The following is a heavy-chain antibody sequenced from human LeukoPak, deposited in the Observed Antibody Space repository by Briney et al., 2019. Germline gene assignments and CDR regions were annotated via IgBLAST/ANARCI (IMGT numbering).Heavy chain of an antibody. CDR2: INYSGTT. D-gene: IGHD6-19*01. J-gene: IGHJ4*02. Sequence: SETLSLTCTVSAGSFSSSSRYYWGWIRQPPGKGLEWIGSINYSGTTYYNPSLRSPVTISVDTSKKQLSLRLSSVTAADTAVIYLARRGPTSGRGDAFDYWGQGTLVTVSS. CDR3: ARRGPTSGRGDAFDY. CDR1: AGSFSSSSRYY. V-gene: IGHV4-39*01.